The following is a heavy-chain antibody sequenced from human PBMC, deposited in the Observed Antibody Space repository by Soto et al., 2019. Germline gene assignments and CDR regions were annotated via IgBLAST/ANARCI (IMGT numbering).Heavy chain of an antibody. J-gene: IGHJ6*02. D-gene: IGHD4-17*01. CDR3: ARDSVRDYLYYYYGMDV. Sequence: GESLKISCAASGFTFRSYTMNWVRQAPGRGLEWVSSIGTSSSYIYYADSVKGRFTISRDNAKNSLFLQMNSLRADDTAVYYCARDSVRDYLYYYYGMDVWGQGTTVTVSS. V-gene: IGHV3-21*01. CDR2: IGTSSSYI. CDR1: GFTFRSYT.